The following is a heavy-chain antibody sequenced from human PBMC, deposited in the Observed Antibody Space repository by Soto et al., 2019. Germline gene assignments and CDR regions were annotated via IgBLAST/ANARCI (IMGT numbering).Heavy chain of an antibody. CDR1: GGSFHGYS. Sequence: SETVSLTGNVSGGSFHGYSWSWFRQTSEKGLEWIGDISYGGSTSYSPSLKSRLLISLDTSNNQFSLKVASVTPADTAVYYCARAFLGFRHGYGGSFDPWDRVTMVTVSS. CDR3: ARAFLGFRHGYGGSFDP. CDR2: ISYGGST. J-gene: IGHJ5*02. V-gene: IGHV4-34*01. D-gene: IGHD3-16*01.